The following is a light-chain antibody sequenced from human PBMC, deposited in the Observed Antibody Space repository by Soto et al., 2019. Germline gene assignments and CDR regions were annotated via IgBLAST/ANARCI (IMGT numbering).Light chain of an antibody. V-gene: IGLV2-14*01. J-gene: IGLJ1*01. CDR3: SSYTFTSTLYV. CDR1: SSDVGGHNY. Sequence: QSALTQPASVSGSPGQSITISCTGTSSDVGGHNYVSWYQQHPGNAPKLMIYEVTNRPSGVSNRFSGSKSGNTASLTISGLQAEDEADYYCSSYTFTSTLYVFGTGTKVTVL. CDR2: EVT.